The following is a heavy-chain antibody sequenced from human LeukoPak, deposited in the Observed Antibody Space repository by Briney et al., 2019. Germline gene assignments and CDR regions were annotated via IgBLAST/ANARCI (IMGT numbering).Heavy chain of an antibody. CDR2: INPSGGST. D-gene: IGHD4-23*01. CDR3: ARDYGAKRVFDY. V-gene: IGHV1-46*01. Sequence: ASVKVSCKASGYTFTDYFMHWVRQAPGQGLEWMGIINPSGGSTSYAQKFQGRVTMTRDMSTSTVYMELSSLRSEDTAVYYCARDYGAKRVFDYWGQGTLVTVSS. CDR1: GYTFTDYF. J-gene: IGHJ4*02.